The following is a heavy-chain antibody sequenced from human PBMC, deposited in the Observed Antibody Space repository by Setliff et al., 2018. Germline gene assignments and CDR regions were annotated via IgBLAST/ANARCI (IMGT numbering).Heavy chain of an antibody. CDR3: ARRGMSSSWSQGYFDN. CDR2: IYYSGST. D-gene: IGHD6-13*01. V-gene: IGHV4-39*01. J-gene: IGHJ4*02. Sequence: PSETLSLTCTVSGGSISSSSYYWGWIRQPPGKGLEWIGSIYYSGSTYYNPSLKSRVTISVDTSKNQFSLKLSSVTAADTAVYYCARRGMSSSWSQGYFDNWGQGTLVTVSS. CDR1: GGSISSSSYY.